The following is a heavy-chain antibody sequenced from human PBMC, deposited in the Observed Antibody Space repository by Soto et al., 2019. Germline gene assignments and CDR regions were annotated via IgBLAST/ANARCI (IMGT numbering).Heavy chain of an antibody. CDR3: ARMRASGPYFDLSYD. CDR1: GFSLSAIRLG. V-gene: IGHV2-26*03. Sequence: SATTLVKPAETLTLTCSISGFSLSAIRLGVGWIRQPPGKALERLTHIFANDETTYSTSIKTILSISRDTSNSQVLLTMTNLVPEDTSTYYCARMRASGPYFDLSYDRAQGAPVT. J-gene: IGHJ4*01. CDR2: IFANDET. D-gene: IGHD1-26*01.